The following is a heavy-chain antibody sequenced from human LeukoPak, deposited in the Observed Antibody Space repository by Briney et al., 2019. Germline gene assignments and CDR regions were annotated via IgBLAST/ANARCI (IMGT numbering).Heavy chain of an antibody. V-gene: IGHV4-61*01. CDR1: GSSFSSGSYY. CDR2: IYYSGST. D-gene: IGHD2-2*01. J-gene: IGHJ6*04. CDR3: ARGYCSSTSCYFSRYYYYGMDV. Sequence: PSETLSLTCTVSGSSFSSGSYYWSWIRQPPGKGLEWIGYIYYSGSTNYNPSLKSRVTISVDTSKNQFSLKLSSVTAADTAVYYCARGYCSSTSCYFSRYYYYGMDVWGKGTTVTVSS.